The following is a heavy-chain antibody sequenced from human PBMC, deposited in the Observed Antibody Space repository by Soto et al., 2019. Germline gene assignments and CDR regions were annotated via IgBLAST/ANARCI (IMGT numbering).Heavy chain of an antibody. CDR3: ASSLPYYYDSSGYAI. D-gene: IGHD3-22*01. V-gene: IGHV3-7*05. CDR1: GFTFSSYW. J-gene: IGHJ3*02. CDR2: IKQDGSEK. Sequence: GGSLRLSCAASGFTFSSYWMSWVHQAPGKGLEWVANIKQDGSEKYYVDSVKGRFTISRDNAKNSLYLQMNSLRAEDTAVYYCASSLPYYYDSSGYAIWGQGTMVTVSS.